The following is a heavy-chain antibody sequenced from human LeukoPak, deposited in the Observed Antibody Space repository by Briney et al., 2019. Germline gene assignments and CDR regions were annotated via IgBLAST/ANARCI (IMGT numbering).Heavy chain of an antibody. CDR1: GFIFNDFT. D-gene: IGHD6-6*01. J-gene: IGHJ4*02. CDR2: ISWDSRSI. V-gene: IGHV3-43*01. Sequence: PGGSLRLSCAGSGFIFNDFTMHWVRQPPGGGLEWVRRISWDSRSISYADSVKGRFTVSRDNSKNSLYLRMDTLTSEDTAFYYCAKGAPPVHWGQGTLVTVSS. CDR3: AKGAPPVH.